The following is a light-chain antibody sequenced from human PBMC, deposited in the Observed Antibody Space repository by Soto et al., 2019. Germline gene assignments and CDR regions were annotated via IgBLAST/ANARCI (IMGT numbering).Light chain of an antibody. CDR2: DDS. Sequence: SYELTQPPSVSVAPGQTARITCGGYNIGSKSVHWYQRKPGQAPVLVVYDDSDRPSGIPERFSGSNSGNTATLTISRVAAGDEADYYCQVWDSSSDHYVFGTGTKVTVL. V-gene: IGLV3-21*02. J-gene: IGLJ1*01. CDR1: NIGSKS. CDR3: QVWDSSSDHYV.